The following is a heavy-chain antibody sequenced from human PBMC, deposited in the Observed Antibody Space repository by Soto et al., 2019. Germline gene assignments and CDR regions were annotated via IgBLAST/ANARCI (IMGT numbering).Heavy chain of an antibody. Sequence: SETLSLTCTVSGGSISGYFWTWIRQPPGKGLEWIGYISHTGITNYNSSLKSRVTMSVDTSKNQFSLWLSSVTAADTAVYYCARIFLVWSPENYSFYYMDVRGEGTTVTGSS. CDR1: GGSISGYF. CDR2: ISHTGIT. CDR3: ARIFLVWSPENYSFYYMDV. D-gene: IGHD3-3*01. J-gene: IGHJ6*03. V-gene: IGHV4-4*08.